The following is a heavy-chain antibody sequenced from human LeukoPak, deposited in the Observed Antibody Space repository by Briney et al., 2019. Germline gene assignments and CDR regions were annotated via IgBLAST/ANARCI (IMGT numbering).Heavy chain of an antibody. Sequence: GGPLRLSCAASGFTFSSYSMNWVRQAPGKGLEWVSSISSSSSYIYYADSVKGRFTISRDNAKNSLYLQMNSLRAEDTAVYYCASLSDSSEIVAFDVWGQGTMVTVSS. CDR2: ISSSSSYI. V-gene: IGHV3-21*01. CDR3: ASLSDSSEIVAFDV. D-gene: IGHD3-22*01. J-gene: IGHJ3*01. CDR1: GFTFSSYS.